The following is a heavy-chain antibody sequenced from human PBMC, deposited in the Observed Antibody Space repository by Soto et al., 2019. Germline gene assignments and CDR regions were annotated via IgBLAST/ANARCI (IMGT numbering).Heavy chain of an antibody. J-gene: IGHJ4*02. CDR3: ARGQPTVGSIHVGFDS. CDR2: INSGGTST. V-gene: IGHV3-23*03. Sequence: HPGGSLRLSCAASGFTFSNFAMNWVRQAPGKGPGWVSIINSGGTSTYYADSVKGRFTVSRDNSINTVFLQMSSLGGEDTAVYFCARGQPTVGSIHVGFDSWGQGTLVTVSS. D-gene: IGHD1-26*01. CDR1: GFTFSNFA.